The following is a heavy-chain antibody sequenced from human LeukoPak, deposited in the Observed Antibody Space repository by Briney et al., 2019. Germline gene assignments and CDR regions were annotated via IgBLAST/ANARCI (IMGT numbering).Heavy chain of an antibody. J-gene: IGHJ5*02. V-gene: IGHV1-18*01. D-gene: IGHD1-26*01. Sequence: ASVKVSCKASGYTFTCYGISWVRQAPGQGLEWMGWISAYNGNTNYAQKFQGRVTVTTDTSTSTAYMELRSLRSDDTAVYYCARWRWELLWFDPWGQGTLVTVSS. CDR2: ISAYNGNT. CDR3: ARWRWELLWFDP. CDR1: GYTFTCYG.